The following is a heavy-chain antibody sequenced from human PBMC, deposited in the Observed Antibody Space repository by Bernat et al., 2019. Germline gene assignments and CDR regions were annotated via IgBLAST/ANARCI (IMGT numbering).Heavy chain of an antibody. D-gene: IGHD6-19*01. J-gene: IGHJ4*02. Sequence: QVQLVQSGAEVKKPGASVKVSCKASGYTFTSYDINWVRQAPGQGLEWMGIINPSGGSTSYAQKFQGRVTMTRDTSTSTVYMELSSLRSEDTAVYYCAGEGRSSGWHHFGYWGQGTLVTVSS. CDR2: INPSGGST. CDR1: GYTFTSYD. CDR3: AGEGRSSGWHHFGY. V-gene: IGHV1-46*01.